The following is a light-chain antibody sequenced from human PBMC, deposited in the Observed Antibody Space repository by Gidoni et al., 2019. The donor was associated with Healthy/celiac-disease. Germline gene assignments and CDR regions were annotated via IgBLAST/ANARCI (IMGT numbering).Light chain of an antibody. J-gene: IGKJ3*01. CDR1: QSISSW. CDR3: QQYNSYSR. Sequence: DIQMTQSPSTLSASVGDRVTITCRASQSISSWLAWYQQKPGKAPKRLIYKASSLESGVPSRFSGSGSGTEFTLTISSLQPDDFATYYCQQYNSYSRFGPXTKVDIK. CDR2: KAS. V-gene: IGKV1-5*03.